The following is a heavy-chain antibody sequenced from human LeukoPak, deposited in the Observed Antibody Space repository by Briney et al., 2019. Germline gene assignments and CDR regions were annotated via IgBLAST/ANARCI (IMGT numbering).Heavy chain of an antibody. CDR2: IIPIFGTA. CDR3: ARAVNYDSSGYYYGYYFDY. V-gene: IGHV1-69*13. D-gene: IGHD3-22*01. J-gene: IGHJ4*02. Sequence: GASVKVSCKASGGTFSSYAISWARQAPGQGLEWMGGIIPIFGTANYAQKFQGRVTITADESTSTAYMELSSLRSEDTAVYYCARAVNYDSSGYYYGYYFDYWGQGTLVTVSS. CDR1: GGTFSSYA.